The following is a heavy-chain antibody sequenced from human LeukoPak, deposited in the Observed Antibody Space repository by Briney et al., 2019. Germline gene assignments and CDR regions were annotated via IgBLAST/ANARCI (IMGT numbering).Heavy chain of an antibody. D-gene: IGHD6-19*01. CDR1: GFTVGSIH. CDR3: ARASQWLVFDY. V-gene: IGHV3-66*01. J-gene: IGHJ4*02. Sequence: GGSLRLSCAVSGFTVGSIHMAWVRQTPGKGLEWVSVIYNGDNTNYADSVRGRFTISRDNSKNTLYLQMNSLRAEDTAVYYCARASQWLVFDYWGQGTLVTVSS. CDR2: IYNGDNT.